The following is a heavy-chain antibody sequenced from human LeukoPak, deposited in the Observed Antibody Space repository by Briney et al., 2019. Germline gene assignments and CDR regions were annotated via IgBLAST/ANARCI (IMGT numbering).Heavy chain of an antibody. Sequence: SETLSLTCTVSGGSISSYYWSWIRQPPGKGLEWIGYIYYSGSTNYNPSLKSRVTISVDTSKNQFSLKLSSVTAADTAVYYCARGRGPGYCSSTSCYTNWFDPWGQGTLVTVSS. D-gene: IGHD2-2*02. CDR2: IYYSGST. CDR1: GGSISSYY. CDR3: ARGRGPGYCSSTSCYTNWFDP. J-gene: IGHJ5*02. V-gene: IGHV4-59*08.